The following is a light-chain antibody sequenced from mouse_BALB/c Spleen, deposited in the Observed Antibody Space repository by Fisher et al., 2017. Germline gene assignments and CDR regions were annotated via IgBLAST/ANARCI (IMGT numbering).Light chain of an antibody. CDR1: SSVSY. J-gene: IGKJ2*01. Sequence: IVLTQTPAIMSASLGEEITLTCSASSSVSYMHWYQQKSGTSPKLLIYSTSNLASGVPSRFSGSGSGTFYSLTISSVEAEDAADYYCQQFTSSPYTFGGGTKLEIK. CDR3: QQFTSSPYT. V-gene: IGKV4-80*01. CDR2: STS.